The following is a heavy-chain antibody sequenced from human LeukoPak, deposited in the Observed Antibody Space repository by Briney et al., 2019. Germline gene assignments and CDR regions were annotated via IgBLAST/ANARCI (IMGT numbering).Heavy chain of an antibody. V-gene: IGHV4-31*03. CDR2: VYYRGTT. D-gene: IGHD4-23*01. CDR1: GGSISSGGHY. J-gene: IGHJ4*02. Sequence: SETLSLTCTVSGGSISSGGHYWGWIRQQPGKGLEWIGYVYYRGTTYYNPSLKSRVSISLDTSKNQVSLKLTSVTAADTAVYYCARGADYGGNSVPFDYWGQGTLVTVSS. CDR3: ARGADYGGNSVPFDY.